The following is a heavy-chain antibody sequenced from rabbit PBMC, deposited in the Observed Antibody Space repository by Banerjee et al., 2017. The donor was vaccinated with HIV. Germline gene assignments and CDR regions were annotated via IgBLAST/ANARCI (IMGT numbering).Heavy chain of an antibody. Sequence: QSLEESGGGLVKPGGTLTLTCKASGIDFSSYYYICWVRQAPGKGLELIACIYTSSGNTVYASWAKGRFTISRTSSTTVTLQMTSLTAADTATYFCARDLAAVTGWNFGLWGPGTLVTVS. CDR1: GIDFSSYYY. V-gene: IGHV1S40*01. CDR2: IYTSSGNT. CDR3: ARDLAAVTGWNFGL. J-gene: IGHJ4*01. D-gene: IGHD7-1*01.